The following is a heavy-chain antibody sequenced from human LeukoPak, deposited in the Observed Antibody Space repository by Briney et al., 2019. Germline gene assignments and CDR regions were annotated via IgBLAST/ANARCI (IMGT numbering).Heavy chain of an antibody. D-gene: IGHD1-26*01. Sequence: GGSLRLSCAASGFTFNSSSMHWVRQAPGKGLEWVSSISNSSSYIYYADSVKGRFTISRDNAKNSLYLQMNSLRAEDTAVYFCVRDGTPQWALRGGYFDSWGQGTLVTVSS. J-gene: IGHJ4*02. CDR1: GFTFNSSS. CDR2: ISNSSSYI. CDR3: VRDGTPQWALRGGYFDS. V-gene: IGHV3-21*01.